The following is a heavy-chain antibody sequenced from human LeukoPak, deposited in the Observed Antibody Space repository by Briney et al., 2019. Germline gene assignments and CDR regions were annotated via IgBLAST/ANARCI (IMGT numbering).Heavy chain of an antibody. CDR2: IRNRPNGGTT. J-gene: IGHJ4*02. CDR1: GFTFGDYA. Sequence: GGSLRLSCTASGFTFGDYAMSWFRQAPGKGLEWVGFIRNRPNGGTTEYAASVKGRFTISRDDSKSIAYLQMNSLKIEDTAVYYCTRGGYSNYDYWGQGTLVTVSS. V-gene: IGHV3-49*03. D-gene: IGHD4-11*01. CDR3: TRGGYSNYDY.